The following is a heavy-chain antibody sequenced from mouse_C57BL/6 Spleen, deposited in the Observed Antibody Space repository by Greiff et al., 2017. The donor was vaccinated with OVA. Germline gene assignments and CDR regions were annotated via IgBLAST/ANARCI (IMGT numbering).Heavy chain of an antibody. V-gene: IGHV1-74*01. CDR1: GYTFTSYW. J-gene: IGHJ2*01. D-gene: IGHD2-2*01. Sequence: QVQLQQPGAELVKPGASVKVSCKASGYTFTSYWMHWVKQRPGQGLEWIGRIHPSDSDTNYNQKFKGKATLTVDKSSSTAYMQLSSLTSEDSAVYYCAIGTTMVHFDYWGQGTTLTVSS. CDR3: AIGTTMVHFDY. CDR2: IHPSDSDT.